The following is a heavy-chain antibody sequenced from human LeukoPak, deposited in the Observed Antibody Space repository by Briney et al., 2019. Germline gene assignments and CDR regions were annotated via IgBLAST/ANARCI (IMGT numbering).Heavy chain of an antibody. CDR2: IKQDGSEK. D-gene: IGHD3-22*01. CDR1: GFTLSSYW. CDR3: ARRSYYYDSSGLYWYFDL. Sequence: VGSLRLSCEASGFTLSSYWMSWVRQAPGRGLEWVANIKQDGSEKNYVDSVKGRFTISRDNAKKSLYLQMNSLRAEDTAVYYCARRSYYYDSSGLYWYFDLWGRGTLVTVSS. V-gene: IGHV3-7*01. J-gene: IGHJ2*01.